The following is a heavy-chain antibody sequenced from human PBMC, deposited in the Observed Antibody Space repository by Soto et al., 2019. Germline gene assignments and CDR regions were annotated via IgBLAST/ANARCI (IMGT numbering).Heavy chain of an antibody. CDR1: GFTFCHFG. CDR2: ISYDESNK. Sequence: QVQLVESGGGVVQPGRSLRLSCAASGFTFCHFGMHWVRQAPGKGLEWVAVISYDESNKYYGDSVTGRFTISRDNSRNTLYLQMHSLRAEDTAVYYCAKSRDYGDYVGDDWGQGTLVTVSS. CDR3: AKSRDYGDYVGDD. D-gene: IGHD4-17*01. J-gene: IGHJ4*02. V-gene: IGHV3-30*18.